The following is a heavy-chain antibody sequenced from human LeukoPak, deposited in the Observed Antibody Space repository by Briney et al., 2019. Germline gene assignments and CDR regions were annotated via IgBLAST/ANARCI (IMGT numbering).Heavy chain of an antibody. CDR1: GGTFSSYA. V-gene: IGHV1-69*13. D-gene: IGHD3-3*01. CDR3: ARVRYYDFWSGYYNFDY. Sequence: SVKVSCKASGGTFSSYAISWVRQAPGQGLERMGGIIPIFGTANYAQKFQGRVTITADESTSTAYMELSSLRSEDTAVYYCARVRYYDFWSGYYNFDYWGQGTLVTVSS. J-gene: IGHJ4*02. CDR2: IIPIFGTA.